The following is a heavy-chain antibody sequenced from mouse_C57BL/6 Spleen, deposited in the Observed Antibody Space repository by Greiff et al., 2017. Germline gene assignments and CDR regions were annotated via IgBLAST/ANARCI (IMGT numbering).Heavy chain of an antibody. J-gene: IGHJ2*01. CDR3: ANSIYYDYDEGYFDY. CDR1: GYTFTSYW. Sequence: QVQLQQPGAELVKPGASVKMSCKASGYTFTSYWITWVKQRPGQGLEWIGDIYPGSGSTKYNEKFKSKATLTVDTSSSTAYMQLSSLTSEDSAVYYCANSIYYDYDEGYFDYWGQGTTLTVSS. CDR2: IYPGSGST. V-gene: IGHV1-55*01. D-gene: IGHD2-4*01.